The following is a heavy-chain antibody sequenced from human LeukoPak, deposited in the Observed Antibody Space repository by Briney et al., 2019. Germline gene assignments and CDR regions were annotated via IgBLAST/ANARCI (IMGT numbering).Heavy chain of an antibody. J-gene: IGHJ6*02. CDR1: GGSISSYY. V-gene: IGHV4-59*01. Sequence: SETLSLTCTVSGGSISSYYWSWIWQPPGKGLEWIGYIYYSGSTNYNPSLKSRVTISVDTSKNQFSLKLSSVTAADTAVYYCARARLPYYYYYGMDVWGQGTTVTVSS. CDR2: IYYSGST. CDR3: ARARLPYYYYYGMDV.